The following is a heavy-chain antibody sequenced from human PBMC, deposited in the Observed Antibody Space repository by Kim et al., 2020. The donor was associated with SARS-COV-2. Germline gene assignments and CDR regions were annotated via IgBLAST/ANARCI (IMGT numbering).Heavy chain of an antibody. Sequence: GGSLRLSCTASGFTFSSYAMHWVRQAPGKGLECVADISYDGSNKYYADFVKGRFTISRDNSKNTLYLQMNSLIAEDTAVYYCSRYSSGLLWFGGKFDAFDIWGQGTMVTVSS. CDR1: GFTFSSYA. CDR3: SRYSSGLLWFGGKFDAFDI. J-gene: IGHJ3*02. CDR2: ISYDGSNK. D-gene: IGHD3-10*01. V-gene: IGHV3-30*04.